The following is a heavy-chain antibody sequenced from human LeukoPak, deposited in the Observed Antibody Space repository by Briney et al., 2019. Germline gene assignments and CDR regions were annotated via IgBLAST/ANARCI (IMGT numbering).Heavy chain of an antibody. D-gene: IGHD2-15*01. CDR3: ARVMVVAANGEEALSPPDAFDV. CDR2: IHTSGNT. J-gene: IGHJ3*01. CDR1: GGSISTYY. Sequence: SETLSLTCTVSGGSISTYYWSWIRQPAGKGLEWIGRIHTSGNTDYSPSLKSRVTMSVDTSKNQFSLKLSSVTAADTAIYYCARVMVVAANGEEALSPPDAFDVWGQGTVVTVSS. V-gene: IGHV4-4*07.